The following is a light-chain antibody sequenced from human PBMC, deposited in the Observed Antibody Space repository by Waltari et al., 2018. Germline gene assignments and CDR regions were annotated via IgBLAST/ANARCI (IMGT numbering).Light chain of an antibody. V-gene: IGKV1-5*03. CDR1: QSVCSW. J-gene: IGKJ2*01. CDR3: EHYNGFPYT. Sequence: DIRMTQFPSTLSASVGDRVTITCRASQSVCSWLAWYQQKPGKAPKLLIYKASNLESGVPSRFSGSGSGTEFTLTISSLQTDDFATYYCEHYNGFPYTFGQGTRLEI. CDR2: KAS.